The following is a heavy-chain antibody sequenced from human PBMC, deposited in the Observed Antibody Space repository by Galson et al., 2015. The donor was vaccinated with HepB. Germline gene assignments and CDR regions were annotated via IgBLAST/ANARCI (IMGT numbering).Heavy chain of an antibody. D-gene: IGHD2-2*01. J-gene: IGHJ3*02. Sequence: SLRLSCAASGFTFSSYAMHWVRQAPGKGLEWVAVISYDGSNKYYADSVKGRFTISRDNSKNTLYLQMNSLRAEDTAVYYCARGEYQLPDAFEIWGQGTMVTVSS. V-gene: IGHV3-30-3*01. CDR3: ARGEYQLPDAFEI. CDR1: GFTFSSYA. CDR2: ISYDGSNK.